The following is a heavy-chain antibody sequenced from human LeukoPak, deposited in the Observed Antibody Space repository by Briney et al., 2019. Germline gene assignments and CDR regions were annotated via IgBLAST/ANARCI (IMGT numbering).Heavy chain of an antibody. V-gene: IGHV3-53*01. Sequence: GGSLRLSCAASGCTVSSNYMSWVRQAPGKGLEWVSVIYSGGSTYYADSVKGRFTISRDNSKNTLYLQMNSLRAEHTAVYYCARDQAYYGMDVWGQGTTVTVSS. J-gene: IGHJ6*02. CDR1: GCTVSSNY. CDR3: ARDQAYYGMDV. CDR2: IYSGGST.